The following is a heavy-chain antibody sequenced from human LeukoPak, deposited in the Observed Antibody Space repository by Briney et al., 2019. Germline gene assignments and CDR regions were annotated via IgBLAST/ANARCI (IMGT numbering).Heavy chain of an antibody. J-gene: IGHJ4*02. V-gene: IGHV4-4*07. D-gene: IGHD6-19*01. CDR1: GGSISSYY. Sequence: SETLSLTCTVSGGSISSYYWSWIRQPAGKGLEWIGRIYTTGSTNYNPSLKSRVNMSIDTSKNQFSLKLSSVTAADTAVYYCASQVAVAGKAGLDFWGQGTLVTVSS. CDR2: IYTTGST. CDR3: ASQVAVAGKAGLDF.